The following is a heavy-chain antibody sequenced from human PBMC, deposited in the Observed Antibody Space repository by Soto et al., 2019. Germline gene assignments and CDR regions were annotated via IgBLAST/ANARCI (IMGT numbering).Heavy chain of an antibody. Sequence: SETLSLTGTVSGGSISRGGYYWSWIRQHPGKGLEWIGYIYYSGSTYYNPSLKSRVTISVDTSRNQFSLKLSSLPAADTAVYYCARATSITIFGVDYYYYGMDVWGQGTPVTVYS. CDR1: GGSISRGGYY. D-gene: IGHD3-3*01. J-gene: IGHJ6*02. V-gene: IGHV4-31*03. CDR2: IYYSGST. CDR3: ARATSITIFGVDYYYYGMDV.